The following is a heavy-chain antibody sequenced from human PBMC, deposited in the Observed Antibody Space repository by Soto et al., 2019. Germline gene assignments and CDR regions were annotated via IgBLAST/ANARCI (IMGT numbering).Heavy chain of an antibody. J-gene: IGHJ4*02. CDR1: GFTVSSNY. Sequence: GGSLRLSCAASGFTVSSNYMSWVRQAPGKGLEWVSVIYSGGSTYYADSVKGRFTISRDNSKNTLYLQMNSLRAEDTAVYYCAREIGGGPEAPPRYLDSRGQGPLVTVSS. V-gene: IGHV3-66*01. CDR2: IYSGGST. D-gene: IGHD3-10*01. CDR3: AREIGGGPEAPPRYLDS.